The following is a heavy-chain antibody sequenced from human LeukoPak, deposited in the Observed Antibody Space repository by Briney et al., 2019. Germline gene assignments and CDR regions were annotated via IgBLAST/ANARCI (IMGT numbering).Heavy chain of an antibody. J-gene: IGHJ2*01. CDR2: ISSGFSTI. V-gene: IGHV3-48*01. CDR3: ARKTDRLGAVGRDRYFDL. D-gene: IGHD6-13*01. Sequence: PGGSLRLSCAASGFTFSSYSMNWVRQAPGKGLEWVSYISSGFSTIYYADSVKGRFTISRDNARNSLYLHMNSLRVEDTAIYYCARKTDRLGAVGRDRYFDLWGRGTLITVSS. CDR1: GFTFSSYS.